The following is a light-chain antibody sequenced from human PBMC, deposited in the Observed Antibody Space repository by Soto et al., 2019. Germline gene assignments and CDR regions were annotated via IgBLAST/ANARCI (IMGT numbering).Light chain of an antibody. J-gene: IGKJ1*01. CDR2: GAS. V-gene: IGKV3-15*01. CDR3: QHYNSYSEA. Sequence: EIVMTQSPATLPASPGERATLSCRAIQSVSSNLALYQQKPGQAPRFLIYGASTRATGIPARFSGSGSGTEFTLTISSLQPDDFATYYCQHYNSYSEAFGQGTKVDI. CDR1: QSVSSN.